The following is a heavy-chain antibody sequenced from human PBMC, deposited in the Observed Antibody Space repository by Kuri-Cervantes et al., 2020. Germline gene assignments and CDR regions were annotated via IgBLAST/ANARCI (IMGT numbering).Heavy chain of an antibody. CDR2: IRSKANSYAT. Sequence: GESLKISCAASGFTFSGSAMHWVRQASGKGLEWVGRIRSKANSYATAYAATVKGRFTISRDNAKNSLYLQMNSLRAEDTAVYYCARDGLIPNYYDSSGYSLWSAFDIWGQGTMVTVSS. CDR1: GFTFSGSA. CDR3: ARDGLIPNYYDSSGYSLWSAFDI. V-gene: IGHV3-73*01. J-gene: IGHJ3*02. D-gene: IGHD3-22*01.